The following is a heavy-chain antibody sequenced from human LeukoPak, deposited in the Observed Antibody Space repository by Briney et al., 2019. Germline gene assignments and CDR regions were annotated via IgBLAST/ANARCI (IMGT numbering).Heavy chain of an antibody. CDR1: GFTFSSFA. Sequence: PGGSLRLSCAASGFTFSSFAMSWVRQAPGKGLEWVSTISGSGGSTYYTDSVKGRFTISRDNSKNTLYLQMNSLRAEDTAVYYCAARNYGPIDYWGQGTLVTVSS. J-gene: IGHJ4*02. D-gene: IGHD3-10*01. CDR3: AARNYGPIDY. CDR2: ISGSGGST. V-gene: IGHV3-23*01.